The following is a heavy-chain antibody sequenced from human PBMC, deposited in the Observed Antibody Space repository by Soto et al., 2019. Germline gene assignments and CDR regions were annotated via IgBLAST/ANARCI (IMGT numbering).Heavy chain of an antibody. J-gene: IGHJ4*02. CDR2: VHYSGTT. D-gene: IGHD6-19*01. Sequence: PSETLSLTCTVSGSSLNNFYWSWIRQPPGKGLEWIGYVHYSGTTNYNSSLNNRVSISVDTSNNQVSLKLTSVNAADTAVYFCARGGWSHDYWGRGTLVTVSS. CDR1: GSSLNNFY. V-gene: IGHV4-59*01. CDR3: ARGGWSHDY.